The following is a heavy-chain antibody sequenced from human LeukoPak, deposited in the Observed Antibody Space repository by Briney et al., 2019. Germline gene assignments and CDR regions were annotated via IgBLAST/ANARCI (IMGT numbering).Heavy chain of an antibody. CDR2: IYYSGST. Sequence: PSETLSLTCTVSGGSISSYYRSWIRQPPGKGLEWIGYIYYSGSTNYNPSLKSRVTISVDTSKNQFSLKLSSVTAADTAVYYCARAYDFWSDNWFDPWGQGTLVTVSS. D-gene: IGHD3-3*01. V-gene: IGHV4-59*01. J-gene: IGHJ5*02. CDR3: ARAYDFWSDNWFDP. CDR1: GGSISSYY.